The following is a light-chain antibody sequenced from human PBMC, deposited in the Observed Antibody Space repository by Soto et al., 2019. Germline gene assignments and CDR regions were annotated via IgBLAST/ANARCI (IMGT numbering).Light chain of an antibody. Sequence: IVMTQSPATLSVSPGERATLSCRASQSVSSDLAWYEQKPGQAPRLLIYDASNRATGIPARFSGSGSGTDFTLTISSLEPEDFAVYYCQQRSNWLTFGGGTKVDI. CDR1: QSVSSD. CDR2: DAS. V-gene: IGKV3-11*01. J-gene: IGKJ4*01. CDR3: QQRSNWLT.